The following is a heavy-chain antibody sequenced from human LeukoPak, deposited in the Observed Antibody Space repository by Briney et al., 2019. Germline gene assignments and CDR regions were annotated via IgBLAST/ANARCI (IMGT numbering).Heavy chain of an antibody. CDR1: GYTFTSYY. V-gene: IGHV1-69*05. Sequence: SVKVSCKASGYTFTSYYMHWVRQAPGQGLEWMGRIIPMFDSANYAQKFQGRITITTDESTSTAYMELSSLRSEDTAVYYCAGGMIPFGGVIAQFDSWGQGTLVTVSS. J-gene: IGHJ4*02. CDR3: AGGMIPFGGVIAQFDS. CDR2: IIPMFDSA. D-gene: IGHD3-16*02.